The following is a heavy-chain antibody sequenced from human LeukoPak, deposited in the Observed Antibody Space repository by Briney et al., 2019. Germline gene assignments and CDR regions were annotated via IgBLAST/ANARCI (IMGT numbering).Heavy chain of an antibody. D-gene: IGHD3-22*01. V-gene: IGHV4-59*05. CDR2: IYYSGST. J-gene: IGHJ4*02. CDR1: GGSISWYY. Sequence: SETLSLTCGVSGGSISWYYWSWIRQPPGKGLEWIGSIYYSGSTYYNPSLKSRVTISVDTSKNQFSLKLSSVTAADTAVYYCARPHYDDSSGYYPHAPFDYWGQGTLVTVSS. CDR3: ARPHYDDSSGYYPHAPFDY.